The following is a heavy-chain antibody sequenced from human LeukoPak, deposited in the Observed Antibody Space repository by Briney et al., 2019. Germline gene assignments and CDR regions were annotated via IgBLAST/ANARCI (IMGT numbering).Heavy chain of an antibody. CDR3: ARVNTAIIYGMDV. Sequence: SETLSLTCTVSGGSISSYYWSWIRHPPGKGLEWIGYIYYSGSTNYNPSLKSRVTISVDTSKNQFSLKLSSVTAADTAVYYCARVNTAIIYGMDVWGQGTTVTVSS. V-gene: IGHV4-59*01. J-gene: IGHJ6*02. CDR2: IYYSGST. D-gene: IGHD5-18*01. CDR1: GGSISSYY.